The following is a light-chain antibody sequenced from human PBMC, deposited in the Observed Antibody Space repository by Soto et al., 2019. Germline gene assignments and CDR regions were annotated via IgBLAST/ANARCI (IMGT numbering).Light chain of an antibody. J-gene: IGLJ1*01. Sequence: QSVLTQPRSVSGSPGQSVTISCTGTSSDVGGYNYVSWYQQHPGKAPKLMIYDVSKRPSGVLDRFSGSKSGNTASLTISGLQSEDGTDYPGCSYAGGYTYVFGLGTNLPAL. CDR1: SSDVGGYNY. CDR3: CSYAGGYTYV. V-gene: IGLV2-11*01. CDR2: DVS.